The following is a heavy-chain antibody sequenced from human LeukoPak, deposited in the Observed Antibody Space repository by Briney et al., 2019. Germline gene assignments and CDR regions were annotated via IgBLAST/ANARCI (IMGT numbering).Heavy chain of an antibody. J-gene: IGHJ6*02. CDR2: IIPIFGTA. V-gene: IGHV1-69*01. Sequence: ASVKVSCKASGGTFSSYAISWVRQAPGQGLEWMGGIIPIFGTANYAQKFQGRVTITADESTSTAYMELSSLRSEDMAVYYCARDDCSGGSCLGYYYGMDVWGQGTTVTVSS. CDR3: ARDDCSGGSCLGYYYGMDV. CDR1: GGTFSSYA. D-gene: IGHD2-15*01.